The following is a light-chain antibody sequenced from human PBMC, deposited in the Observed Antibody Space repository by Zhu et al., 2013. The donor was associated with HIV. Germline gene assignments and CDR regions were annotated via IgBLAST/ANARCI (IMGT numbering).Light chain of an antibody. CDR3: QQYNHWPRT. V-gene: IGKV3-20*01. Sequence: DIVLTQSPGTLSLFPGERATLSCRASESIRKNILAWYQQKPGQAPRLLIYGASSRATGIPDRFSGSGSGTDFTLTISRLEPEDFAVYYCQQYNHWPRTFGQGTKVEIK. CDR2: GAS. J-gene: IGKJ1*01. CDR1: ESIRKNI.